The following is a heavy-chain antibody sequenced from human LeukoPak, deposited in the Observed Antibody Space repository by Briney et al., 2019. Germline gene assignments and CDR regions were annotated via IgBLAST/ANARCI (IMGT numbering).Heavy chain of an antibody. CDR1: GGSISSYY. Sequence: SETLSLTCTVSGGSISSYYWSWIRQPPGKGLEWIGYISYSGSTNYNPSLKSRVTISVDTSKNQFSMKLSSVTAADTAVYYCARGGAAAGTLGVYAFYIWGQGTMVTVSS. CDR2: ISYSGST. J-gene: IGHJ3*02. V-gene: IGHV4-59*01. D-gene: IGHD6-13*01. CDR3: ARGGAAAGTLGVYAFYI.